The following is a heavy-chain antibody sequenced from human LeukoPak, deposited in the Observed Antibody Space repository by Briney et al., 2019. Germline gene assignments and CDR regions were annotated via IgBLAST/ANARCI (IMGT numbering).Heavy chain of an antibody. CDR3: ARGGSYSWFDS. Sequence: GGSLRLSCAASGYTFNNYWMNWVRQAPGKGLEWVVAIKQDGNEKYYVDSVKGRFTISRDNAKNSLYLQMNGLRAEDTAVYYYARGGSYSWFDSWGQGTPVTVSS. CDR2: IKQDGNEK. J-gene: IGHJ5*01. CDR1: GYTFNNYW. V-gene: IGHV3-7*01.